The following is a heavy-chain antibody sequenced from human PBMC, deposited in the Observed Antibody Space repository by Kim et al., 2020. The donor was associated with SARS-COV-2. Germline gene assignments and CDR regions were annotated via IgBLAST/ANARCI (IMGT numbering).Heavy chain of an antibody. CDR1: AGSISSSSYY. J-gene: IGHJ3*02. Sequence: SQTLSLICTVSAGSISSSSYYWGWIRQSPGKGLEWIGSIYYSGSTYYNPSLKSRVTISVDTSKNQFSLKLSSVTAADTAVYYCARRATVTPRDAFDIWGQGTMVTVSS. CDR3: ARRATVTPRDAFDI. CDR2: IYYSGST. V-gene: IGHV4-39*01. D-gene: IGHD4-17*01.